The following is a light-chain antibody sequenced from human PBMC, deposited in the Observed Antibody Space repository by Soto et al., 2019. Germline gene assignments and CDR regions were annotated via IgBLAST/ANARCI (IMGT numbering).Light chain of an antibody. CDR1: ESVVSSY. Sequence: IVLPQSPCTLSLSPGERATLSCRATESVVSSYLAWYQLNPGHAPRLLIYDASSRATGIPDRLSGSGSGTDFTLTISSLEPEDSAVYYCLQRSNWLTFGGGTKVDIK. CDR2: DAS. CDR3: LQRSNWLT. J-gene: IGKJ4*01. V-gene: IGKV3D-20*02.